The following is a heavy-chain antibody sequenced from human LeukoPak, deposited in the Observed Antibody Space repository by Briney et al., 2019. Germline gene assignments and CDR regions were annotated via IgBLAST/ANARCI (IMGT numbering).Heavy chain of an antibody. Sequence: PSETLSLTCTVSGYSISSGYYWGWIRQPPGKGLEWIGSIYHSGSTYYNPSLKSRVTISVDTSKNQFSLKLSSVTAADTAVYYCARGERRWYGWPPPDWFDPWGQGTLVTVSS. V-gene: IGHV4-38-2*02. CDR3: ARGERRWYGWPPPDWFDP. J-gene: IGHJ5*02. D-gene: IGHD6-13*01. CDR1: GYSISSGYY. CDR2: IYHSGST.